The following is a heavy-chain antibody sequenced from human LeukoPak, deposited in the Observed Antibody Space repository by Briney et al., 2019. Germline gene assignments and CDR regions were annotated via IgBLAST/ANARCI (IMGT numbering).Heavy chain of an antibody. CDR1: GVSISSFY. D-gene: IGHD1-20*01. J-gene: IGHJ4*02. Sequence: SETLSLTCTVSGVSISSFYWSWIRQPPGKGLEWIGYINDRGSTTYNPSLKSRVTISRDTSKKQFSLNLRSATSADTAVYYCARGLKLTGLFDYWGQGALVTVSS. CDR2: INDRGST. V-gene: IGHV4-59*01. CDR3: ARGLKLTGLFDY.